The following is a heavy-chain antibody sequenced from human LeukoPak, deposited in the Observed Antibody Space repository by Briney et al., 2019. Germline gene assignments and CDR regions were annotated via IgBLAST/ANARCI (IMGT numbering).Heavy chain of an antibody. CDR3: AFMRPGYSSSWSIAVAGTSREFEGDH. CDR1: GFTFSSYA. Sequence: GGSLRLSCAASGFTFSSYAMSWVRQAPGEGLEWVSAISGSGGSTYYADSVKGRFTISRDNSKNTLYLQMNSLRAEDTAVYYCAFMRPGYSSSWSIAVAGTSREFEGDHWGQGTLVTVSS. V-gene: IGHV3-23*01. CDR2: ISGSGGST. D-gene: IGHD6-13*01. J-gene: IGHJ4*02.